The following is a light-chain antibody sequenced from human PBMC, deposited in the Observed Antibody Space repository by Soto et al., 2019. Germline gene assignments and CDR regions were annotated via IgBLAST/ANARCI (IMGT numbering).Light chain of an antibody. CDR3: SSYTSSSTL. J-gene: IGLJ1*01. CDR1: SSDIGAYKY. CDR2: EVR. Sequence: QSALTQPASVSGSPGQSITISCTGTSSDIGAYKYVSWYQQYPGKAPKLIIYEVRNRPSGVSYRFSGSKSGNTASLTISGLQTEDEADYYCSSYTSSSTLFGTGTKLTVL. V-gene: IGLV2-14*01.